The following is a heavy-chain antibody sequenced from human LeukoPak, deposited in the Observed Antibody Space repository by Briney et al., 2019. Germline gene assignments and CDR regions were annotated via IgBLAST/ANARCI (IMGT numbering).Heavy chain of an antibody. D-gene: IGHD4-23*01. CDR1: GFAFSSYE. Sequence: GGSLRLSCAASGFAFSSYEMNWVRQAPGKGLEWVSYISSSGSTIYYADSVKGRFTISRDNAKNSLYLQMNSLRAEDTAVYYYASPMRLRWSLWGQGTLVTVSS. J-gene: IGHJ4*02. V-gene: IGHV3-48*03. CDR3: ASPMRLRWSL. CDR2: ISSSGSTI.